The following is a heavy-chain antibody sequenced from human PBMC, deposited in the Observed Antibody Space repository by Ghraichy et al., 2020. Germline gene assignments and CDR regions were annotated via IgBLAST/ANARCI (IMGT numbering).Heavy chain of an antibody. CDR3: ARQRGCSSTSCYYYAFDI. CDR2: IYYSGST. V-gene: IGHV4-39*01. J-gene: IGHJ3*02. Sequence: SETLSLTCTVSGGSISSSSYYWGWIRQPPGKGLEWIGSIYYSGSTYYNPSLKSRVTISVDTSKNQFSLKLSSVTAADTAVYYCARQRGCSSTSCYYYAFDIWGQGTMVTVSS. D-gene: IGHD2-2*01. CDR1: GGSISSSSYY.